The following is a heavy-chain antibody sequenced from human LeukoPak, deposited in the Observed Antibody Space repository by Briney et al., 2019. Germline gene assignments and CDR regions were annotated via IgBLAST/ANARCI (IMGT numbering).Heavy chain of an antibody. CDR3: ARDRLEVSSWRWNDLYFDY. CDR2: IYSGGST. V-gene: IGHV3-66*01. J-gene: IGHJ4*02. D-gene: IGHD1-1*01. CDR1: GFTVSSNY. Sequence: GRSLRLSCAASGFTVSSNYMSWVRQAPGKGLEWVSVIYSGGSTYYADSVKGRFTISRDNSKNTLYLQMNSLRAEDTAVYYCARDRLEVSSWRWNDLYFDYWGQGTLVTVSS.